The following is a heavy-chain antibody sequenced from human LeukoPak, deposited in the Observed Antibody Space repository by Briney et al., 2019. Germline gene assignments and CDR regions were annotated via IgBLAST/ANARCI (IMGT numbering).Heavy chain of an antibody. D-gene: IGHD2-8*02. CDR3: ARSTGWLNGH. CDR2: TYYRSRWYN. Sequence: SQTLSLTCAISVDSVSSTNAAWNWVRQPPSRGLEWLGRTYYRSRWYNDYAVSVKSRITISPDPSKNHFSLQLNSVTPEDTAVYYCARSTGWLNGHWGQGTLVTVSS. V-gene: IGHV6-1*01. J-gene: IGHJ4*02. CDR1: VDSVSSTNAA.